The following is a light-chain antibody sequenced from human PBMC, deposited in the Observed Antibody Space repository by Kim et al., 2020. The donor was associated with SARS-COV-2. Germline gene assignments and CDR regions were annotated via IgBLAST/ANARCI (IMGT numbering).Light chain of an antibody. CDR1: RRDVCGYIY. V-gene: IGLV2-14*03. CDR2: NVR. J-gene: IGLJ1*01. CDR3: SAYRGGDTLV. Sequence: QSITIFCAGTRRDVCGYIYVSWYQQHPGRAPKVIMYNVRNRPSGVSDRFSGSKSGNTASLTISGLQAEDEADYYCSAYRGGDTLVFGTGTKVTVL.